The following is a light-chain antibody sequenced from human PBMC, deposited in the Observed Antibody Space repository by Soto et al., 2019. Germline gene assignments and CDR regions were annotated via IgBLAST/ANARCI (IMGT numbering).Light chain of an antibody. CDR3: LLAFGYFWA. V-gene: IGKV1-6*01. CDR2: AAS. CDR1: QAIRTA. J-gene: IGKJ1*01. Sequence: AIQLTQSPSSLSASVGDRVTITCRASQAIRTALGWYQQKPGQVPKLLIYAASTLQSGVPSRFRGSGSGTYFTLTISSLQPEDFATYYCLLAFGYFWAVGQGTKVEI.